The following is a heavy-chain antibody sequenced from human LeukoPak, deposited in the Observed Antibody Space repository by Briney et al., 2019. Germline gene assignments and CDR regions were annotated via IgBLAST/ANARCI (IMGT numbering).Heavy chain of an antibody. D-gene: IGHD3-10*01. CDR3: AEDQEVRGVDYYYYGMDV. J-gene: IGHJ6*02. CDR1: GFTFSSYG. V-gene: IGHV3-30*18. Sequence: GGSLRLSCAASGFTFSSYGMHWVRQAPGKGLEWVAVISYDGSNKYYADSVKGRFTISRDNSKNTLYLQMNSLRAEDTAVYYCAEDQEVRGVDYYYYGMDVWGQGTTVTVSS. CDR2: ISYDGSNK.